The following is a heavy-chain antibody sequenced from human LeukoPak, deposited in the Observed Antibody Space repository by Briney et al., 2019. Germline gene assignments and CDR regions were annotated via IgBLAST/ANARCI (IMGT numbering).Heavy chain of an antibody. Sequence: ASVKVSCKASGYTFTSYDINWVRQATGQGLEWMGWMNPNSGNTGYAQKFQGRVTMTRNTSISTAYMELSSLRSEETAVYYCARVSGYYDFWSGYYPKSYGMDVWGQGTTVTVSS. V-gene: IGHV1-8*01. CDR1: GYTFTSYD. CDR3: ARVSGYYDFWSGYYPKSYGMDV. CDR2: MNPNSGNT. J-gene: IGHJ6*02. D-gene: IGHD3-3*01.